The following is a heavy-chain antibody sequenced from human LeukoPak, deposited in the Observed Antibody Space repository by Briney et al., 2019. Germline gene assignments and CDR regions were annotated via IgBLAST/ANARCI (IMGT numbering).Heavy chain of an antibody. CDR3: ATGISFPRYYYDSSGRLSNWFDP. Sequence: PSETLSLTCAVYGGSFSGYHWSWIRQPPGKGLEWIGEINHSGSTNYNPSLKSRVTISVDTSKNQFSLKLSSVTAADTAVYYCATGISFPRYYYDSSGRLSNWFDPWGQGTLVTVSS. J-gene: IGHJ5*02. CDR2: INHSGST. V-gene: IGHV4-34*01. CDR1: GGSFSGYH. D-gene: IGHD3-22*01.